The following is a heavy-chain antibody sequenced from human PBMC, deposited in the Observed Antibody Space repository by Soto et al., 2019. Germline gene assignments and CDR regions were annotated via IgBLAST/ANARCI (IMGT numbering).Heavy chain of an antibody. Sequence: SETLSLTCAVSGGSISSGGYSWSWIRQPPGKGLEWIGYIYHSGSTYYNPSLKSRVTISVDRSKNQFSLKLSSVTAADTAVYYGARGTWVRSAIDIWGQGPMVNVSS. CDR3: ARGTWVRSAIDI. V-gene: IGHV4-30-2*01. J-gene: IGHJ3*02. CDR2: IYHSGST. D-gene: IGHD1-26*01. CDR1: GGSISSGGYS.